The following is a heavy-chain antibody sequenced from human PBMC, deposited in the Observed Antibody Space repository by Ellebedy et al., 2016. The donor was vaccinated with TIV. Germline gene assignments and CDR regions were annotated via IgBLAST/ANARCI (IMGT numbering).Heavy chain of an antibody. CDR2: ISGSGGST. J-gene: IGHJ6*02. V-gene: IGHV3-23*01. CDR3: ARVLDHYYYGMDV. D-gene: IGHD3/OR15-3a*01. CDR1: GFTFGDYA. Sequence: PGGSLRLSCTASGFTFGDYAMSWVRQAPGKGLEWVSAISGSGGSTYYADSVKGRFTISRDNAKNSLYLQMNSLRAEDTAVYYCARVLDHYYYGMDVWGQGTTVTVSS.